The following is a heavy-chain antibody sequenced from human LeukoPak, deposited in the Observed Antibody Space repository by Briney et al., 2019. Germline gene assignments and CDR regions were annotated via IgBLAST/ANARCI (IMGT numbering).Heavy chain of an antibody. CDR1: GGSISSYY. CDR3: ARIRDGYNFADY. Sequence: RSSETLSLTCTVSGGSISSYYWSWIRQPPGKGLEWIGYIYYSGSTNYNPSLKSRVTISVDTSKNQFSLKLSSVTAADTAVYYCARIRDGYNFADYWGQGTLVTVSS. D-gene: IGHD5-24*01. CDR2: IYYSGST. J-gene: IGHJ4*02. V-gene: IGHV4-59*01.